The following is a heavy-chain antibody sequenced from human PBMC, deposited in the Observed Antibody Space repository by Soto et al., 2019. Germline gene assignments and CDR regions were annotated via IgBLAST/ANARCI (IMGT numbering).Heavy chain of an antibody. CDR1: GYSFISYW. Sequence: PGESLKISCKTSGYSFISYWFAWVRQKPGKGLEWMGTFYPGDSTSTYSPSFQGQVTISVDKSISTAYLHLSSLKASDNATYYCARIIGDYRNNDCSYTFDIWGQGTTVTVSS. V-gene: IGHV5-51*01. CDR3: ARIIGDYRNNDCSYTFDI. CDR2: FYPGDSTS. D-gene: IGHD4-4*01. J-gene: IGHJ3*02.